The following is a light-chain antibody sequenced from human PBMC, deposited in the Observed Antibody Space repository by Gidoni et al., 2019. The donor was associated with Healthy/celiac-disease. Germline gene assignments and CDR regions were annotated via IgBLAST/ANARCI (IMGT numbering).Light chain of an antibody. V-gene: IGKV1-5*03. CDR2: KAS. Sequence: DIQMTQSPSTLSASVGDRVTITCRASQSISSWLAWYQQKPGKAPKLLIYKASSLESGVPSRFSGSGSGTEFTLTISSLQPDDFATYHCQQYNSYSVTFGGGTKVEI. J-gene: IGKJ4*01. CDR3: QQYNSYSVT. CDR1: QSISSW.